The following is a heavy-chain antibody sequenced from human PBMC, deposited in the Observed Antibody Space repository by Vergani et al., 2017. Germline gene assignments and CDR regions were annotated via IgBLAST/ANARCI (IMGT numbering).Heavy chain of an antibody. CDR1: GGSISSSSYY. CDR2: INHSGST. D-gene: IGHD2-15*01. Sequence: QLQLQESGPGLVKPSETLSLTCTVSGGSISSSSYYWGWIRQPPGKRLEWIGEINHSGSTNYNPSLKSLFTISVDTSQNQFSLKLSSVTAADTAVYYCASGRYCSGGSCRTRRGGLFDYWGQGTLVTVSS. J-gene: IGHJ4*02. CDR3: ASGRYCSGGSCRTRRGGLFDY. V-gene: IGHV4-39*07.